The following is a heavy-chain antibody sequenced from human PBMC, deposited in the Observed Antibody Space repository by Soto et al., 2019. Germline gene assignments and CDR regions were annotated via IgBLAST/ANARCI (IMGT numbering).Heavy chain of an antibody. V-gene: IGHV1-3*01. J-gene: IGHJ4*02. CDR1: GYTFTSYA. CDR3: ARGSAAAGPYYFDY. CDR2: INAGNGAT. D-gene: IGHD6-13*01. Sequence: GASVKVSCKASGYTFTSYAMNWVRQAPGQGLEWMGWINAGNGATKYSQNFQDRVTIARDTSANTAFMELSSLRSEDTAVYYCARGSAAAGPYYFDYWAQGTLVTVSS.